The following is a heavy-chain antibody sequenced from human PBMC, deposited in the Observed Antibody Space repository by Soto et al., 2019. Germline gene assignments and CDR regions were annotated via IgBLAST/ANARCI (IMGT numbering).Heavy chain of an antibody. CDR3: ARMIKTTMVRGVITSGIIDY. Sequence: ASVKVSCKASGYTFTGYYMHWVRQAPGQGLEWMGWINPNSGGTNYAQKFQGWVTMTRDTSISTAYMELSRLRSDDTAVYYCARMIKTTMVRGVITSGIIDYWGQGTLVTAPQ. J-gene: IGHJ4*02. V-gene: IGHV1-2*04. D-gene: IGHD3-10*01. CDR2: INPNSGGT. CDR1: GYTFTGYY.